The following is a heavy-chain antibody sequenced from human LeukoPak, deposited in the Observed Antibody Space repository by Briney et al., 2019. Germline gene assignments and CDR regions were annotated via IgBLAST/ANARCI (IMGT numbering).Heavy chain of an antibody. Sequence: ASVKVSCKASGYSFTSYYMHWVRQAPGQGLEWMGVINPSGGSTSDALNFQGRVTVTRDTSTSTVYMELSSLRSEDTAVYYCARGSGWYNFDFWGQGTLVTVSS. CDR3: ARGSGWYNFDF. CDR1: GYSFTSYY. J-gene: IGHJ4*02. D-gene: IGHD6-19*01. CDR2: INPSGGST. V-gene: IGHV1-46*01.